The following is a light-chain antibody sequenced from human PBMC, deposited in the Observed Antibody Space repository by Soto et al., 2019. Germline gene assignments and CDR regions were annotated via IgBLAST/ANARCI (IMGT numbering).Light chain of an antibody. Sequence: EIVLTQSPATLSVSPAESATLSSTASQSVSSNLAWYQQKPGQAPSLLISGASTRATGVPARFSGSGSGTEFTLTISSLQSEDFAIYYCQHYNHWPSFGQGTRLEIK. CDR1: QSVSSN. V-gene: IGKV3-15*01. J-gene: IGKJ5*01. CDR3: QHYNHWPS. CDR2: GAS.